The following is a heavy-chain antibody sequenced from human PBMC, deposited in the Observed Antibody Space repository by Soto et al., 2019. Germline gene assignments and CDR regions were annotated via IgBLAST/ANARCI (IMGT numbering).Heavy chain of an antibody. J-gene: IGHJ4*02. D-gene: IGHD7-27*01. CDR1: GFSFSSYT. CDR2: ISRSSSTI. CDR3: ARDLHWAFDS. V-gene: IGHV3-48*02. Sequence: EVQLVESGGGSVQPGGSPRLSCAASGFSFSSYTMNWVRQAPGKGLEWVSFISRSSSTITYADSVKGRFTITRDNVKNSLYMQMNSLRDEDTAVYYCARDLHWAFDSWGQGTLVTVSS.